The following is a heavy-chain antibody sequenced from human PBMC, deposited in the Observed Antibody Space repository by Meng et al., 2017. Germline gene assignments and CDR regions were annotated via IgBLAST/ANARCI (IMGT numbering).Heavy chain of an antibody. CDR2: INHSGST. V-gene: IGHV4-34*01. D-gene: IGHD4-17*01. CDR3: ARVRFNGDYLYFDY. J-gene: IGHJ4*02. CDR1: GGSFSGYY. Sequence: GSLRLSCAVYGGSFSGYYWSWIRQPPEKGLEWIGEINHSGSTNYNPSLKSRVTISVDTSKNQFSLKLSSVTAADTAVYCCARVRFNGDYLYFDYWGQGTLVTVSS.